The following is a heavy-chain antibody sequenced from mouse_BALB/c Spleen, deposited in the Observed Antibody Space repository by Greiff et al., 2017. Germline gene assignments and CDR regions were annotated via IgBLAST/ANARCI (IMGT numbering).Heavy chain of an antibody. CDR3: AKLYGNYGFAY. Sequence: EVKLMESGGGLVKPGGSLKLSCAASGFTFSSYAMSWVRQTPEKRLEWVASISSGGSTYYPDSVKGRFTISRDNARNILYLQMSSLRSEDTAMYYCAKLYGNYGFAYWGQGTLVTVSA. CDR2: ISSGGST. J-gene: IGHJ3*01. D-gene: IGHD2-10*02. V-gene: IGHV5-6-5*01. CDR1: GFTFSSYA.